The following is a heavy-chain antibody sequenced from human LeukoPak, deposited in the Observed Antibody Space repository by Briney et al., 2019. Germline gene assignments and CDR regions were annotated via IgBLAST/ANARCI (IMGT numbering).Heavy chain of an antibody. CDR3: ARAGDSSGYSDY. J-gene: IGHJ4*02. Sequence: SETLSLTCAVYGGSFSGYYWSWIRQPPGKGLEWIGEINHSGSTNYNPSPKSRVTISVDTSKNQFSLKLSSVTAADTAVYYCARAGDSSGYSDYWGQGTLVTVSS. D-gene: IGHD3-22*01. CDR2: INHSGST. CDR1: GGSFSGYY. V-gene: IGHV4-34*01.